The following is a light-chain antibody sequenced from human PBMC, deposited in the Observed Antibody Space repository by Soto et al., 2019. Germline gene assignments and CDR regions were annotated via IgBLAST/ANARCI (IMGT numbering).Light chain of an antibody. CDR2: DAS. CDR3: QQYYNLPRT. Sequence: DIQMTPSPSSLSASVGDRVTITCQASQDIANHVNWYQQKPGKAPKLLIYDASTLETGVPSRFSGVGAVTDFTFTISSLQPEDIATYYCQQYYNLPRTFGPGTKVDIQ. V-gene: IGKV1-33*01. J-gene: IGKJ3*01. CDR1: QDIANH.